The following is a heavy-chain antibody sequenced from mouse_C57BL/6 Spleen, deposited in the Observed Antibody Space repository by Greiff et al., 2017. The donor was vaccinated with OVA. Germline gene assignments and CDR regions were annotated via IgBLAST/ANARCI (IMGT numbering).Heavy chain of an antibody. V-gene: IGHV1-55*01. CDR1: GYTFTSSW. Sequence: QVQLQQPGAELVKPGASVKMSCKASGYTFTSSWLTWVKQRPGQGLEWIGDIYPGSGSTNYNEKFKSKATLTVDTSSSTAYMQLSSLTSEDSAVYYCAKGESYYFDYWGQGTTLTVSS. CDR2: IYPGSGST. J-gene: IGHJ2*01. CDR3: AKGESYYFDY.